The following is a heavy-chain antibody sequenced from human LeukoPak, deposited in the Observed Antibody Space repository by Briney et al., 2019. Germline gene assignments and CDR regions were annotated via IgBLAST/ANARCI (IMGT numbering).Heavy chain of an antibody. J-gene: IGHJ5*02. D-gene: IGHD4-17*01. Sequence: PSGTLSLTCAVYGGSFSGYYWSWIRQPPGKGLEWIGEINHSGSTNYNPSLKSRVTISVDTSKNQFSLKLNSVTAADTAVYYCARGGYGDYSWFDPWGQGTLVTVSS. CDR2: INHSGST. CDR1: GGSFSGYY. CDR3: ARGGYGDYSWFDP. V-gene: IGHV4-34*01.